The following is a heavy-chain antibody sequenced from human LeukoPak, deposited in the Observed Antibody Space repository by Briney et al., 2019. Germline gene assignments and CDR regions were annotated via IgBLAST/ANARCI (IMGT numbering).Heavy chain of an antibody. J-gene: IGHJ4*02. Sequence: PSETLSLTCTVSGGSISSSSYYWGWIRQPPGKGLEWIGSMSYSGSTYYNPSLKSRVTIFADTSKNQFSLKLSSVTAADTAVYCCARRIVWDMVTMEDYFDYWGQGTLVTVSS. CDR2: MSYSGST. V-gene: IGHV4-39*07. CDR1: GGSISSSSYY. D-gene: IGHD5-18*01. CDR3: ARRIVWDMVTMEDYFDY.